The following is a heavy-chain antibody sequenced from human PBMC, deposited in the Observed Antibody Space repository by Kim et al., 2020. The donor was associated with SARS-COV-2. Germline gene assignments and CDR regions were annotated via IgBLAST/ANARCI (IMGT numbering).Heavy chain of an antibody. J-gene: IGHJ4*02. V-gene: IGHV3-30*04. CDR3: ARVDDYGILGFDY. Sequence: GGSLRLSCAASGFTFSSYAMHWVRQAPGKGLEWVAVISYDGSNKYYADSVKGRFTISRDNSKNTLYLQMNSLRAEDTAVYYCARVDDYGILGFDYWGQGTLVTVSS. CDR2: ISYDGSNK. CDR1: GFTFSSYA. D-gene: IGHD4-17*01.